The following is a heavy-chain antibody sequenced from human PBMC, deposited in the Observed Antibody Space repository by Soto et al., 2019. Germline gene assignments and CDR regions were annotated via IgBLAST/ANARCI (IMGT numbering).Heavy chain of an antibody. CDR3: ASGYSGYDIGYYYMDV. CDR1: GGSISSSSYY. V-gene: IGHV4-39*01. D-gene: IGHD5-12*01. Sequence: PSETLSLTCTVSGGSISSSSYYWGWIRQPPGKGLEWIGSIYYSGSTYYNPSLKSRVTISVDTSKNQFSLKLSSVTAADTAVYYCASGYSGYDIGYYYMDVWGKGTTVTVSS. J-gene: IGHJ6*03. CDR2: IYYSGST.